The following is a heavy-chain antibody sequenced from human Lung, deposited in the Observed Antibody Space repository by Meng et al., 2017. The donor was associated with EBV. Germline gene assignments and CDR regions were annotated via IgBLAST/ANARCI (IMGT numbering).Heavy chain of an antibody. CDR2: INYSGIT. V-gene: IGHV4-34*01. CDR3: ARNYYFDY. CDR1: GRSFSSSY. Sequence: QVQLQQWGAGLLKPSETLSLTCGVSGRSFSSSYWSWIRQPPGKGLEWIGQINYSGITNYNPSLKSRVTISVDTSKNQFSLSLNSVTAADTAVYYCARNYYFDYWGQGTLVTVSS. J-gene: IGHJ4*02.